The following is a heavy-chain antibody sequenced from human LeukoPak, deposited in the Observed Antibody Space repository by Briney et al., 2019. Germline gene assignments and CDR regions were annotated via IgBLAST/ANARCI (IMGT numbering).Heavy chain of an antibody. V-gene: IGHV1-69*05. D-gene: IGHD2-21*01. CDR3: ARCGGDCLFYYYMDV. Sequence: GASVKVSCKASGGTFSSYAISWVRQAPGQGLEWMGGIIPIFGTANYAQKFQGRVTITTDESMSTAYMELSSLRSEDTAVYYCARCGGDCLFYYYMDVWGKGTTVTVSS. CDR1: GGTFSSYA. J-gene: IGHJ6*03. CDR2: IIPIFGTA.